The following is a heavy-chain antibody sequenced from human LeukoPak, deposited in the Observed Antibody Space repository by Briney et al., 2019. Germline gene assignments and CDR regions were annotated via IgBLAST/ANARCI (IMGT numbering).Heavy chain of an antibody. V-gene: IGHV1-8*02. CDR3: ARMYGDSGPDDAFDI. D-gene: IGHD4-17*01. CDR1: GGTFSSYD. J-gene: IGHJ3*02. Sequence: ASVKVSCKASGGTFSSYDINWVRQATGQGLEWMGWMNPNSGNTGYAQKFQGRVTMTRNTSISTAYMELSSLRSEDTAVYYCARMYGDSGPDDAFDIWGQGTMVTVSS. CDR2: MNPNSGNT.